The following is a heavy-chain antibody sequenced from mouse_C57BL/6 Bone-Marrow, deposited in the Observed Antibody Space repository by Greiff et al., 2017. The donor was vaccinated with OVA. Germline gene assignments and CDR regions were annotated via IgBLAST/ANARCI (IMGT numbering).Heavy chain of an antibody. CDR3: ARKRNYDYDGNAMDY. CDR2: IDPSDSYT. CDR1: GYTFTSYW. D-gene: IGHD2-4*01. Sequence: QVQLQQPGAELVKPGASVKLSCKASGYTFTSYWMQWVKQRPGQGLEWIGEIDPSDSYTNYNQKFKGKATLTVDTSSSTAYMQLSSLTSEDSAVYYCARKRNYDYDGNAMDYWGQGTSVTVSS. V-gene: IGHV1-50*01. J-gene: IGHJ4*01.